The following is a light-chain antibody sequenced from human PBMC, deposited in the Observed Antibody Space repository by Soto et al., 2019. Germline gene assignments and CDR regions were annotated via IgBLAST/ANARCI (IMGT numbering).Light chain of an antibody. CDR2: DAS. CDR1: QSISTW. Sequence: DIQMTQSPSTLSASVGDRVIITCRASQSISTWLAWYQQKPGKAPDLLIYDASNLERGVPSRFSGSGSGTEFTLTISSLQPDDFAIYYCQQYNSYSPTFGQGTKVDIK. V-gene: IGKV1-5*01. J-gene: IGKJ1*01. CDR3: QQYNSYSPT.